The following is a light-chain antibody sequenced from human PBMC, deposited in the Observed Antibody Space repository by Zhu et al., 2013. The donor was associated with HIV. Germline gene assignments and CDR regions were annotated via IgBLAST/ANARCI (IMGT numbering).Light chain of an antibody. Sequence: DIVMTQSPDSLAVSLGERATINCKSSQSVLYSSNSKNYLLWYQQKPGQPPRLLIYWASTRESGVPDRFSGSGSETDFTLTIDSLQAEDVAIYYCQQRSNWLLTFGPGTKVDIK. CDR1: QSVLYSSNSKNY. V-gene: IGKV4-1*01. CDR3: QQRSNWLLT. CDR2: WAS. J-gene: IGKJ3*01.